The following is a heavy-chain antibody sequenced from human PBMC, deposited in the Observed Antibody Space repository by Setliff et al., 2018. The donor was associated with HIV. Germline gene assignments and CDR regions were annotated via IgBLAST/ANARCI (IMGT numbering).Heavy chain of an antibody. CDR3: ARRDGYSYGFYFDY. CDR1: GRSFSGYY. Sequence: PSETLSLTCAVYGRSFSGYYWNWIRQSPGKGLEWIGEINHSGGTNYNPSLKSRRTISVDTSKNQFSLTLSSVPAADTAVYYCARRDGYSYGFYFDYWGQGTLVTVSS. CDR2: INHSGGT. D-gene: IGHD5-18*01. V-gene: IGHV4-34*01. J-gene: IGHJ4*02.